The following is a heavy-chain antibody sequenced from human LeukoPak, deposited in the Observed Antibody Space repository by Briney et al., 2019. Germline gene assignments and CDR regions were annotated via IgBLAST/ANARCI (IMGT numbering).Heavy chain of an antibody. CDR1: GGTFSSYA. J-gene: IGHJ4*02. CDR2: IIPIFGTA. D-gene: IGHD5-18*01. V-gene: IGHV1-69*05. CDR3: AREIGPIQLHLWGSAFDY. Sequence: VASVKVSCKASGGTFSSYAISWVRQAPGQGLEWMGGIIPIFGTANYAQKFQGRVTMTRDTSTNTVYMDLSSLRSEDTAVYYCAREIGPIQLHLWGSAFDYWGQGTLVTVSS.